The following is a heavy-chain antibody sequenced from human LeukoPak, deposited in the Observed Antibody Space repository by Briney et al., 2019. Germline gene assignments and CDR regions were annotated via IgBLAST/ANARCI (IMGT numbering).Heavy chain of an antibody. Sequence: GESLKISCKGSGYSFTSYWIGWVRQMPGKGLEWMGIIYPGDSDTRYSPSFQGQVTISADKSISTAYLQWSSLKASDTAMYYCARLGYYYENSGYSYDDAFDIWGQGTMVTVSP. CDR3: ARLGYYYENSGYSYDDAFDI. J-gene: IGHJ3*02. CDR1: GYSFTSYW. CDR2: IYPGDSDT. V-gene: IGHV5-51*01. D-gene: IGHD3-22*01.